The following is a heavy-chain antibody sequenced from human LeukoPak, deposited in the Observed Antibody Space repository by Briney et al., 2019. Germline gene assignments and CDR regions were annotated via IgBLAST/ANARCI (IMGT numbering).Heavy chain of an antibody. D-gene: IGHD5-12*01. V-gene: IGHV4-4*02. CDR1: GDSISSSNW. CDR2: IYHSGST. CDR3: ARSFRYSGYDYYFDP. Sequence: SGTLSLTCAVSGDSISSSNWWSWVRQPPGKGLEWIGQIYHSGSTNYNPSLKSRVTISLDKSKNQFSLELTSVTAADTAVYYCARSFRYSGYDYYFDPWGQGTLVTVAS. J-gene: IGHJ5*02.